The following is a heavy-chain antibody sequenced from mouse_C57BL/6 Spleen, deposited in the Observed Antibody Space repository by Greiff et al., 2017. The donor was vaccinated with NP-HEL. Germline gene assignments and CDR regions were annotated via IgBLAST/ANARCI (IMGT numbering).Heavy chain of an antibody. V-gene: IGHV5-17*01. CDR2: ISSGSSTI. Sequence: EVQLVESGGGLVKPGGSLKLSCAASGFTFSDYGMHWVRQAPETGLEWVAYISSGSSTIYYADTVKGRFTISRDNAKNTLFLQMTSLRSEDTAMYYCARHGSSPYWYFDVWGTGTTVTVSS. CDR1: GFTFSDYG. D-gene: IGHD1-1*01. J-gene: IGHJ1*03. CDR3: ARHGSSPYWYFDV.